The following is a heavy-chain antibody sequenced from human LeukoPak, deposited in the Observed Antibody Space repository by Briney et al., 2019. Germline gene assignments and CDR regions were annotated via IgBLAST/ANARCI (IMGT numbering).Heavy chain of an antibody. CDR3: ARGGSLGY. CDR1: GFTFSSYE. Sequence: GGSLRLSCAASGFTFSSYEMNWVRQAPGKGLEWVSKISSSGSAIYYADSVKGRFTISRDNAKSTLYLQMNSLRVEDTAVYYCARGGSLGYCGQGTLVTVSS. J-gene: IGHJ4*02. D-gene: IGHD6-19*01. V-gene: IGHV3-48*03. CDR2: ISSSGSAI.